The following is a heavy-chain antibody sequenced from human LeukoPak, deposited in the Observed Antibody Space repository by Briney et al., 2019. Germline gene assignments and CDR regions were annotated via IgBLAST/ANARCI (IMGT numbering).Heavy chain of an antibody. CDR2: MNPNSGNT. J-gene: IGHJ5*02. CDR1: GYTFTSYD. Sequence: RASVKVSCKASGYTFTSYDINWVRQATGQGLEWMGWMNPNSGNTGYAQKFQGSVTMTRNTSISTAYMELSSLRSEDTAVYYCARAYKPKYQLLSFDPWGQGTLVTVSS. V-gene: IGHV1-8*01. CDR3: ARAYKPKYQLLSFDP. D-gene: IGHD2-2*01.